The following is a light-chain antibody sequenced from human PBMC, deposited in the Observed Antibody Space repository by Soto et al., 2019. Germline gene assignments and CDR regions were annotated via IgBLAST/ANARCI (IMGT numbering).Light chain of an antibody. V-gene: IGLV2-14*01. CDR3: SSYTSNKNV. CDR1: SSDVGDYKY. Sequence: QSVLTQPASVSGSPGQSITISCTGSSSDVGDYKYVSWYQQHPGKAPKLMIYEVSNRPSGVSHRFSGSKSGDTASLTISGLQAEDEADYYCSSYTSNKNVFXTGTKVTVL. CDR2: EVS. J-gene: IGLJ1*01.